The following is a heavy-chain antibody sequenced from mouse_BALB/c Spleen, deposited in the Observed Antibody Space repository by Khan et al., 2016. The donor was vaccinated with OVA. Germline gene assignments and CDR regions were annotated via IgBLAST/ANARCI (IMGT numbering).Heavy chain of an antibody. J-gene: IGHJ2*01. CDR1: GYRFTSYI. D-gene: IGHD4-1*01. CDR3: ARGNWQSYYFDY. CDR2: INPYNGAT. V-gene: IGHV1S136*01. Sequence: EVQLQESGPELVKPVTSVKMSCKASGYRFTSYIIHWVKQKPGQGLEWIGYINPYNGATKYNEKFKGKATLTSDKSSNTAYMELSSLTSEDSAVYYCARGNWQSYYFDYWGQGTTLTVSS.